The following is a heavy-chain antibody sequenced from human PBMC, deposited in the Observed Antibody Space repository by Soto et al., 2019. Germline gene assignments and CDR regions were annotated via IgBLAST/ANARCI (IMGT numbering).Heavy chain of an antibody. Sequence: GRPLRLCCAASGFRFDDYNIHWVRQAPGKGLEWVSLITWNGGNTYYADSVKGRFTISRDGTTESVSLQMTSLKREDTGLYYCARETLSFGSALDVWGQGTRVTVS. J-gene: IGHJ6*02. CDR3: ARETLSFGSALDV. CDR1: GFRFDDYN. CDR2: ITWNGGNT. D-gene: IGHD3-3*01. V-gene: IGHV3-43*01.